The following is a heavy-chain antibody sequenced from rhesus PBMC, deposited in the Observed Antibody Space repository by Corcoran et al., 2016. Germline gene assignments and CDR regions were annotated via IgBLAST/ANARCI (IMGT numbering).Heavy chain of an antibody. J-gene: IGHJ2*01. V-gene: IGHV4-106*01. CDR2: IYGSGGST. Sequence: QVQLQESGPGLVKPSETPSLTCAVSGGSTSDSDYWSWLRQPPGKGLEWIGYIYGSGGSTSYNPSLKSRVTISTDTSKNQFSLKLSSVTAADTAVYYCARVAGDTWYFDLWGPGTPITISP. CDR1: GGSTSDSDY. D-gene: IGHD5-42*01. CDR3: ARVAGDTWYFDL.